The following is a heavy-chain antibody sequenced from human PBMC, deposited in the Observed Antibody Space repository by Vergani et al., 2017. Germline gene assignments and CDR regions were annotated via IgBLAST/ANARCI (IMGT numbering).Heavy chain of an antibody. Sequence: VQLQESGPGLVKPPGTLSLTCAVSGVSIKSGFWWNWVRQSPGKGLEWVAVISNDGGNKYYADSVKGRFTIYKDNTVDMLSLQMNSLRPDDTAVYYCVRGGRGDHGDFWSRLGPWGQGTRVIVSS. V-gene: IGHV3-30*03. CDR1: GVSIKSGFW. D-gene: IGHD3-3*01. J-gene: IGHJ5*02. CDR3: VRGGRGDHGDFWSRLGP. CDR2: ISNDGGNK.